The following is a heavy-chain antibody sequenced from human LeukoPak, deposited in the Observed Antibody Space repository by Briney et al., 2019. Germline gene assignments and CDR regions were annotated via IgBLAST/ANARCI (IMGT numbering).Heavy chain of an antibody. CDR1: GFTFSGSA. CDR3: TTRVVTAIDY. D-gene: IGHD2-21*02. CDR2: IRSKANSYAT. J-gene: IGHJ4*02. Sequence: GGSLRLSCAASGFTFSGSAMHWVRQASGKGLEWVGRIRSKANSYATAYAASVKGRFTISRDDSKNTAYLQMNSLKTEDTAVYYCTTRVVTAIDYWGQGTLVTVSS. V-gene: IGHV3-73*01.